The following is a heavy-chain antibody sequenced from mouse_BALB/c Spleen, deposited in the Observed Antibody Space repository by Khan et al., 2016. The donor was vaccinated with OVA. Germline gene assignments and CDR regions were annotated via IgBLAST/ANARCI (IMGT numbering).Heavy chain of an antibody. J-gene: IGHJ4*01. Sequence: QIQLVQSGPELKKPGETVKISCKASGYTFTNYGMNWVKQAPGKVLKWMGRINTNTGEPTYAEEFKGRFAFSLETSASTAYLQINNLKNEDTATXFCARSRWLLPAMDYWGQGTSVTVSS. V-gene: IGHV9-3*02. CDR3: ARSRWLLPAMDY. CDR1: GYTFTNYG. CDR2: INTNTGEP. D-gene: IGHD2-3*01.